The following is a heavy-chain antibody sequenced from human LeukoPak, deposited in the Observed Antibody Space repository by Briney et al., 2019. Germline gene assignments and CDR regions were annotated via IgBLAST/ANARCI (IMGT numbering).Heavy chain of an antibody. CDR2: IYSGGST. D-gene: IGHD6-19*01. Sequence: GGSLRLSCAASGFTVSSNYMSWVRQAPGKGLEWVSLIYSGGSTYYADSVKGRFTISRDNSKNTLYLQMNSLRAEDTAVYYCARGQGPIAVAGIGYYYYGMDVWGQGTTVTVSS. V-gene: IGHV3-66*01. CDR1: GFTVSSNY. CDR3: ARGQGPIAVAGIGYYYYGMDV. J-gene: IGHJ6*02.